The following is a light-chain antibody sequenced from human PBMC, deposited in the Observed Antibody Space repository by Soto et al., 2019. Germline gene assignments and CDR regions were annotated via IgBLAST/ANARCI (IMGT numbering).Light chain of an antibody. J-gene: IGKJ1*01. V-gene: IGKV3-20*01. Sequence: EVLLTQSPGTLSLSPGERATLSCRASQSVTSNYLAWYQQKPGQAPRLLIYGASIRAAGIPDRFSGSGSGADFTLTISRLEPEDFAVYYCQQYGSSPRTFGQGTKVDIK. CDR2: GAS. CDR1: QSVTSNY. CDR3: QQYGSSPRT.